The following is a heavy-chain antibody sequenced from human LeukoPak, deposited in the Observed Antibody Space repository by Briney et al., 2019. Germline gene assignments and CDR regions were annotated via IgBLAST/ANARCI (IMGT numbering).Heavy chain of an antibody. V-gene: IGHV3-23*01. CDR2: ISGSGGST. CDR3: AKDGGYCSSTSCRSDY. D-gene: IGHD2-2*01. CDR1: GFTFSSYA. Sequence: GGSLRLSCAASGFTFSSYAMSWVRQAPGEGLEWVSAISGSGGSTYYADSVKGRFTISRDNSKNTLYLQMNSLRAEDTAVYYCAKDGGYCSSTSCRSDYWGQGTLVTVSS. J-gene: IGHJ4*02.